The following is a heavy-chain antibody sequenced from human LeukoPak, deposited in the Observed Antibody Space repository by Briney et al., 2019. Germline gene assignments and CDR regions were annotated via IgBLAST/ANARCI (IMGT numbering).Heavy chain of an antibody. V-gene: IGHV1-2*02. D-gene: IGHD5-12*01. Sequence: ASVKVSCKASGYTFTGYYMHWVRQAPGQGLEWMGWINPNSGGTNYAQKFQGRVTMTRDTSISTAYMELSRLRSDDTAVYYCARDIVDIVARPHFDYWGQGTLVTVSS. J-gene: IGHJ4*02. CDR1: GYTFTGYY. CDR2: INPNSGGT. CDR3: ARDIVDIVARPHFDY.